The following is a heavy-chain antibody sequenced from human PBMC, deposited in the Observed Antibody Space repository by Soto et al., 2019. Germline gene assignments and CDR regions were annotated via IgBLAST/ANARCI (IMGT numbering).Heavy chain of an antibody. J-gene: IGHJ4*02. D-gene: IGHD6-13*01. CDR3: ARVAPEYSSTPRRFDF. CDR2: ISGSGGSI. V-gene: IGHV3-23*01. Sequence: PGGSLRLSCETSGFTFGNYAMSWVRQAPGKGLEWVSSISGSGGSIYYAHSVKGRFTISRDKTKNTLDLQMNSLRAEDTAVYHCARVAPEYSSTPRRFDFWGQGTLVTVSS. CDR1: GFTFGNYA.